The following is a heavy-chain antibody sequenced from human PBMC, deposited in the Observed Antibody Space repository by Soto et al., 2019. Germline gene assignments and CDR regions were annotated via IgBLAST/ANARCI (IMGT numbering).Heavy chain of an antibody. D-gene: IGHD1-26*01. Sequence: EVQLVESGGGLIQPGGSLRLSCAASGFSVSSNYMSWVRQAPGKGLEWVSLIYSVGSTYYADSVKGRFTISRENSKNTLYLQMNSLRAEDTAVYYCARLEVGWELGVGPLDFWGQGTLVTVSS. CDR1: GFSVSSNY. CDR2: IYSVGST. CDR3: ARLEVGWELGVGPLDF. J-gene: IGHJ4*02. V-gene: IGHV3-53*01.